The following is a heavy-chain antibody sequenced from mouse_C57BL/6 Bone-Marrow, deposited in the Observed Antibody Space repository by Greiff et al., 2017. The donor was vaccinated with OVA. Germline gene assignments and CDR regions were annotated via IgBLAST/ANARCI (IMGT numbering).Heavy chain of an antibody. J-gene: IGHJ1*03. D-gene: IGHD1-1*01. V-gene: IGHV1-58*01. CDR1: GYTFTSYG. Sequence: VQLQQSGAELVRPGSSVKMSCKTSGYTFTSYGINWVKQRPGQGLEWIGYIYIGNGYTEYNEKFKGKATLTSDTSSSTAYMQLSSLTYADSEIDFCARGTTVVAPWYFDVWGTGTTVTVSS. CDR3: ARGTTVVAPWYFDV. CDR2: IYIGNGYT.